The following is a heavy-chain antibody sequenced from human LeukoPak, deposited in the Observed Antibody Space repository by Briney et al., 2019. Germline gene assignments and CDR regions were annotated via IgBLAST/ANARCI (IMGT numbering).Heavy chain of an antibody. Sequence: GGSLRLSCAASGFTVSSNYMSWVRQAPGKGLEWVSVIYSGGSTYYADSVKGRFTISRDNSKNTLYFQMNSLRADDTAVYYWGRDIPYYPGAFDIWGQGTMVTVSS. D-gene: IGHD3-10*01. J-gene: IGHJ3*02. CDR2: IYSGGST. CDR1: GFTVSSNY. CDR3: GRDIPYYPGAFDI. V-gene: IGHV3-53*01.